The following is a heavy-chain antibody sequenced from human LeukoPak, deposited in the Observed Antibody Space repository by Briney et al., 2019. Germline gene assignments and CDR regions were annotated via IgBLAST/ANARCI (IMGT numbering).Heavy chain of an antibody. V-gene: IGHV1-18*01. D-gene: IGHD6-19*01. CDR3: ARPRAVASLDI. Sequence: ASVKVSCKTSGDTFTNNGITWVRQAPGQGLDWLGWISGYNGNTNYAQKFQGRVTMTIDTSTTTAYMELRSLKSDDTAVYYCARPRAVASLDIWGQGTMVTVSP. CDR1: GDTFTNNG. CDR2: ISGYNGNT. J-gene: IGHJ3*02.